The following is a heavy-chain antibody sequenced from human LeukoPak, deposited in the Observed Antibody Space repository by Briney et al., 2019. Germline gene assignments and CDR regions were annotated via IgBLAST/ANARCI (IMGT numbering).Heavy chain of an antibody. CDR1: GFPFNMYN. V-gene: IGHV3-21*01. Sequence: GGSLRLSCAASGFPFNMYNMNWVRQAPGKGLEWVSSISSSSSSIFYADSVKGRFTISRDNAKNSLFLQMNSLRAEDTAVYYCARDRWGYSYGGYWGQGTLVTVSS. D-gene: IGHD5-18*01. CDR3: ARDRWGYSYGGY. J-gene: IGHJ4*02. CDR2: ISSSSSSI.